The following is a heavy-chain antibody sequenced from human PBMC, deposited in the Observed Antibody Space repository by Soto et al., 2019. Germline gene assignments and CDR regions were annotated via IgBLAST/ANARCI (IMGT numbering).Heavy chain of an antibody. D-gene: IGHD1-26*01. Sequence: GGSLRLSCAASGLTVSGDHMSWVRQAPGKGLQWVSLIHSDGSTYYADSVKGRFTISRDSSKNTVSLQMNSLRADDTALYFCARDDRGPFDYWGQGTLVTVSS. J-gene: IGHJ4*02. CDR3: ARDDRGPFDY. V-gene: IGHV3-53*01. CDR2: IHSDGST. CDR1: GLTVSGDH.